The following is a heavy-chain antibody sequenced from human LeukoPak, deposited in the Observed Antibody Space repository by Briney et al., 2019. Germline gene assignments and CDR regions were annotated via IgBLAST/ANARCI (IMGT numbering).Heavy chain of an antibody. D-gene: IGHD2-2*01. CDR1: GFTFSSNV. Sequence: GGSLRLSCVASGFTFSSNVLTWVRQAPGKGLEWVSVVSGSGDTTYYADSVKGRFTISRDNSKSTLNLQMNSLRAEDTAVNYCVKESELLCGGWFDPWGQGTLVTVSS. CDR3: VKESELLCGGWFDP. V-gene: IGHV3-23*01. CDR2: VSGSGDTT. J-gene: IGHJ5*02.